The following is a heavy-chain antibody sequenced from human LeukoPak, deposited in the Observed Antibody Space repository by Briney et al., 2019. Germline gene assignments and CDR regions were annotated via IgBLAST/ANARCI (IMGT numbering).Heavy chain of an antibody. CDR1: GFTFDDYT. J-gene: IGHJ4*02. CDR3: AKARDSSGYSGTVN. D-gene: IGHD3-22*01. V-gene: IGHV3-43*01. CDR2: ISWDGGST. Sequence: GGSLRLSCAASGFTFDDYTMHWVRQAPGKGLEWVSLISWDGGSTYYADSVKGRFTISRDNSKNSLYLQMNSLRTEDTALYYCAKARDSSGYSGTVNWGQGPLVTVSS.